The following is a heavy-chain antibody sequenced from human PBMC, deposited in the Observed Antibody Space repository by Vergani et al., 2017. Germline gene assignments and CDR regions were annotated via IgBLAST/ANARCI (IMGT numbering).Heavy chain of an antibody. CDR1: GFTFSSYG. CDR3: ARGGSPRYYDFWSGPAAFDI. V-gene: IGHV3-33*08. Sequence: QVQLVESGGGVVQPGRSLRLSCAASGFTFSSYGMHWVRQAPGKGLEWVAVIWYDGSNKYYADSVKGRFTISRDNSKNTLYLQINSLRAEDTAVYYCARGGSPRYYDFWSGPAAFDIWGQGTMVTVSS. CDR2: IWYDGSNK. D-gene: IGHD3-3*01. J-gene: IGHJ3*02.